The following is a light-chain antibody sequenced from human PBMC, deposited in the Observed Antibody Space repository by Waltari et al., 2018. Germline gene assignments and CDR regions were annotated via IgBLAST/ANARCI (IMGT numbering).Light chain of an antibody. Sequence: EIHMTQSPSSVSASVGDRVSMSCRASQDISTSLAWYQQKSGKAPSLLIYHSSTLQSGVPSRFSDAGTGTDFTLTINNMHPEDFATYFCQQGDTSPPTFGPGTKVELK. CDR2: HSS. CDR1: QDISTS. CDR3: QQGDTSPPT. V-gene: IGKV1-12*01. J-gene: IGKJ1*01.